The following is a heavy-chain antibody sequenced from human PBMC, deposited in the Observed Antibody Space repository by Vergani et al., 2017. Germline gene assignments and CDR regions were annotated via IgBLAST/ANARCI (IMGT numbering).Heavy chain of an antibody. V-gene: IGHV3-21*01. CDR1: GFTFSSYS. CDR3: AREVSVFDY. D-gene: IGHD5/OR15-5a*01. Sequence: EVQLVESGGGLVKPGGSLRLSCAASGFTFSSYSMNWVRQAPGKGLEWVSSISSSSSYTNYADSVKGRFTISRDNSKNTLYLQMNSLRAEDTAVYYCAREVSVFDYWGQGTLVTVSS. CDR2: ISSSSSYT. J-gene: IGHJ4*02.